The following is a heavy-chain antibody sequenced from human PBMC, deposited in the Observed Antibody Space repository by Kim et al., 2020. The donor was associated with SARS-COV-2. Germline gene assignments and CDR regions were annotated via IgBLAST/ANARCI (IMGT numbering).Heavy chain of an antibody. Sequence: GGSLRLSCAASGFTFSTYAMSWARQAPGKGLEWVSTINAGGTRTHYADSVKGRFTISRDNFKNTLFLQMNSLRDEDMAVYYCDASDYWGQGSLVTVSS. CDR2: INAGGTRT. CDR1: GFTFSTYA. V-gene: IGHV3-23*01. J-gene: IGHJ4*02. CDR3: DASDY.